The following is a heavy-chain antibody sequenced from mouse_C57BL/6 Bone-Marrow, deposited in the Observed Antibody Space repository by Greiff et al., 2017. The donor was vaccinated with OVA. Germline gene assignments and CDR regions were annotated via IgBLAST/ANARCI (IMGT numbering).Heavy chain of an antibody. V-gene: IGHV5-4*03. CDR1: GFTFSSYA. CDR3: ARVPGGFAY. Sequence: EVKLVESGGGLVKPGGSLKLSCAASGFTFSSYAMSWVRQTPEKRLEWVATINDGGSYTYYPDNVKGRFTISRDNAKNNLYLQMSHLKSEDTAMYYCARVPGGFAYWGQGTLVTVSA. J-gene: IGHJ3*01. CDR2: INDGGSYT.